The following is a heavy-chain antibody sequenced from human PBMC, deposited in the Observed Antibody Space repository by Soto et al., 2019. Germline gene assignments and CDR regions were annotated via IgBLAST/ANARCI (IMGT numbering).Heavy chain of an antibody. CDR1: GGSISSYY. Sequence: PSGTLSLTCTVSGGSISSYYLSWIRQAPGKGLEWIGYIYYSGSTNYNPSLKSRVTISVDTSKNQFSLKLSSVTAADTAVYYCARGYYDFWSGSNWFDPWGQGTLVTVSS. J-gene: IGHJ5*02. CDR2: IYYSGST. D-gene: IGHD3-3*01. V-gene: IGHV4-59*08. CDR3: ARGYYDFWSGSNWFDP.